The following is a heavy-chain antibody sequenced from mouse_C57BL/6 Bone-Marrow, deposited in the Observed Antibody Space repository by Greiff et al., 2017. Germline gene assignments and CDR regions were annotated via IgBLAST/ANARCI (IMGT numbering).Heavy chain of an antibody. V-gene: IGHV7-3*01. D-gene: IGHD1-1*02. CDR2: IRNKANGYTT. J-gene: IGHJ1*03. CDR1: GFTFTDYY. CDR3: ARDYGRYFDV. Sequence: EVNVVESGGGLVQPGGSLSLSCAASGFTFTDYYMSWVRQPPGKALEWLGFIRNKANGYTTEYSASVKGRFTISRDNSQSILYLQMNALRAEDSATYYCARDYGRYFDVWGTGTTVTVSS.